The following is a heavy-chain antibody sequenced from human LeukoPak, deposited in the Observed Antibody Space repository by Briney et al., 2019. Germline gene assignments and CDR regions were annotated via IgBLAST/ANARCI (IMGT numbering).Heavy chain of an antibody. D-gene: IGHD3-3*01. Sequence: SETLSLTCTVSGGSISSGSYYWSWIRQPAGKGLEWIGRIYTSGSTNYNPSLKSRVTISLDTSKNQFSLKLSSLTAADTAVYYCARIMIFGVVTDDAFDVWGQGTMVTVSS. J-gene: IGHJ3*01. CDR2: IYTSGST. CDR3: ARIMIFGVVTDDAFDV. CDR1: GGSISSGSYY. V-gene: IGHV4-61*02.